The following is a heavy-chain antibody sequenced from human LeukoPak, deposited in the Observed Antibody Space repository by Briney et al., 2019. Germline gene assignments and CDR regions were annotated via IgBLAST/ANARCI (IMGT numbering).Heavy chain of an antibody. CDR3: ARGGSSSWYY. J-gene: IGHJ4*02. Sequence: SQTLSLTCTVSGGSISSGGYYWSWIRQPPGQGLEWIGYIYHSGSTYYNPSLKSRVTISVDRSKNQFSLKLSSVTAADTAVYYCARGGSSSWYYWGQGTLVTVSS. CDR2: IYHSGST. V-gene: IGHV4-30-2*01. CDR1: GGSISSGGYY. D-gene: IGHD6-13*01.